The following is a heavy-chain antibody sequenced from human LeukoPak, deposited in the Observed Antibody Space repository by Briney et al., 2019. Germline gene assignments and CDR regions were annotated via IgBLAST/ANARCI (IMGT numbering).Heavy chain of an antibody. CDR2: ISSSGSTT. V-gene: IGHV3-48*03. J-gene: IGHJ4*02. CDR3: ARDTLGPGGC. Sequence: GGSLRLSCAASGFTFSSYEINWVRQAPGKGLEWVSYISSSGSTTYYADSVKGRFTISRDNAKNSLYLQMNSLRAEDTAVYYCARDTLGPGGCWGQGTLVTVSS. D-gene: IGHD7-27*01. CDR1: GFTFSSYE.